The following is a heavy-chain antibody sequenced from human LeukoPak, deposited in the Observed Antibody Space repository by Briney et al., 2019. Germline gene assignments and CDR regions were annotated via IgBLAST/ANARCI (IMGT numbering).Heavy chain of an antibody. V-gene: IGHV4-31*03. CDR3: ARVVPGFLEWLPPSDYYYYYMDV. CDR1: GGSISSGDYY. Sequence: KTSQTLSLTCTVSGGSISSGDYYWSWIRQPPGKGLEWIGYIYYTGSIYYLPSLKSRLTISIDTSKNQFSLRLGSVTAADTAVYYCARVVPGFLEWLPPSDYYYYYMDVWGKGTTVTVSS. D-gene: IGHD3-3*01. CDR2: IYYTGSI. J-gene: IGHJ6*03.